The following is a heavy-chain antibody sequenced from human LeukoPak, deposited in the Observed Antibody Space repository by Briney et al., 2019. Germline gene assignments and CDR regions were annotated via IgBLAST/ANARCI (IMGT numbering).Heavy chain of an antibody. Sequence: SETLSLTCTVSGYSISSGYYWGWIRQPPGKGLEWIGSIYHSGSTYYNPSLKSRVTISVDTSKNQFSLKLSSVTAADTAVYYCARDGYSGSYYRLYYFFMDVWGKGTTVTVSS. CDR2: IYHSGST. J-gene: IGHJ6*03. CDR1: GYSISSGYY. D-gene: IGHD1-26*01. CDR3: ARDGYSGSYYRLYYFFMDV. V-gene: IGHV4-38-2*02.